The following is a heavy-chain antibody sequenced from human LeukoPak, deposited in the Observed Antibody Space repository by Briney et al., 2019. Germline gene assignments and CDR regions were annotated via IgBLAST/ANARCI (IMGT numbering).Heavy chain of an antibody. V-gene: IGHV1-8*02. CDR2: MNPNSGNT. Sequence: ASVKVSCKASGYTFTGYYMHWVRQAIGQGLEWMGWMNPNSGNTGYAQKFQGRVTMTRNTSISTAYMELSSLRSEDTAVYYCARGGGYCSGGSCYGYYYYYMDVWGKGTTVTISS. CDR3: ARGGGYCSGGSCYGYYYYYMDV. J-gene: IGHJ6*03. D-gene: IGHD2-15*01. CDR1: GYTFTGYY.